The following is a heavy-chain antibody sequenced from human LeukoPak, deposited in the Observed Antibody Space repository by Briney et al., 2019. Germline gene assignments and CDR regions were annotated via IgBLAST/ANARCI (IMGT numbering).Heavy chain of an antibody. D-gene: IGHD3-16*01. CDR1: GGSVSSGNYY. Sequence: SETLSLTCTVSGGSVSSGNYYWSWIRQPPGKGLEWIGYISNSGSTNYNPSLKSRVTTSVDMSKNYFSLKLSSVTAADTAVYFWAKEGGGGLPFDYWGQGTLVTVSS. CDR2: ISNSGST. CDR3: AKEGGGGLPFDY. V-gene: IGHV4-61*03. J-gene: IGHJ4*02.